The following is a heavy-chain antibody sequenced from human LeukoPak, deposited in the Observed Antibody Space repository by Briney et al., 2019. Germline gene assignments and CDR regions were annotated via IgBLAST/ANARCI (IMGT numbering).Heavy chain of an antibody. CDR3: ARLGYCSGGSCYSSYYFDY. CDR2: VKQDGSEK. D-gene: IGHD2-15*01. CDR1: GFTFSSYW. Sequence: GGSLRLSCAASGFTFSSYWMSWVRQAPGKGLEWVANVKQDGSEKYYVDSVKGRFTISRDNAKNSLYLQMNSLRAEDTAVYYCARLGYCSGGSCYSSYYFDYWGQGTLVTVSS. V-gene: IGHV3-7*01. J-gene: IGHJ4*02.